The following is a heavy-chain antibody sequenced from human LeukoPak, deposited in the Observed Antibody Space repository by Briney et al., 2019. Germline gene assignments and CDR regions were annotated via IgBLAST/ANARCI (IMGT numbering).Heavy chain of an antibody. CDR3: ASSSRIVVVPAAPPSWFDP. V-gene: IGHV3-23*01. CDR2: ISGSGGST. D-gene: IGHD2-2*01. Sequence: GGSLRLSCAASGFTFSSYAMSWVRQAPGKGLEWVSAISGSGGSTYYADSVKGRFTISRDNSKNTLYLQVNSLRAEDTAVYYCASSSRIVVVPAAPPSWFDPWGQGTLVTVSS. J-gene: IGHJ5*02. CDR1: GFTFSSYA.